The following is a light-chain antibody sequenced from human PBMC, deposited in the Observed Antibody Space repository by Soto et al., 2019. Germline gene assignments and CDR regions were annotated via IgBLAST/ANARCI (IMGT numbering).Light chain of an antibody. CDR1: SSNIGNNY. V-gene: IGLV1-51*02. Sequence: QSVLTQPPSVSAAPGQKVTISCSGSSSNIGNNYVSWYQQLPGTAPKLLIYENNKRPSGIPDRFSGSKSGTSATLGITGLQTGDEADYYCGTWDSSLSAYVFGTGTKLPS. CDR2: ENN. CDR3: GTWDSSLSAYV. J-gene: IGLJ1*01.